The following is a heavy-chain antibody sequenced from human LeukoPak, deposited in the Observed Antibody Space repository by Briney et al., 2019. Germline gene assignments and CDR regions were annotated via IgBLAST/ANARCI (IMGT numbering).Heavy chain of an antibody. Sequence: PGGSLRLSCAASGLAFSNYGMHWVRQAPGKGLDWVAFIRYDGRNKYYADSVKGRFTISRDNSKNTLYLQMNSLRAEDTAVYYCAGEGAADAFDIWGQGTMVTVSS. CDR3: AGEGAADAFDI. D-gene: IGHD1-26*01. CDR1: GLAFSNYG. J-gene: IGHJ3*02. V-gene: IGHV3-30*02. CDR2: IRYDGRNK.